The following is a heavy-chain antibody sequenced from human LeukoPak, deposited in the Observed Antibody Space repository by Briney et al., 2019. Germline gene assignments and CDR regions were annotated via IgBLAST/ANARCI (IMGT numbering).Heavy chain of an antibody. CDR2: IKQDGSEK. Sequence: GGSLRLSCAASGFTFSSYSMNWVRQAPGKGLEWVANIKQDGSEKYYVDSVKGRFTISRDNAKNSLYLQMNSLRAEDTAVYYCARVRIVVVPAAITGAFDIWGQGTMVTVSS. CDR3: ARVRIVVVPAAITGAFDI. CDR1: GFTFSSYS. D-gene: IGHD2-2*02. J-gene: IGHJ3*02. V-gene: IGHV3-7*01.